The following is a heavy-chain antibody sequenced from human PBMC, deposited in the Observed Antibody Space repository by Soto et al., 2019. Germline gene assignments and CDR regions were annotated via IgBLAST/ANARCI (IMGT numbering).Heavy chain of an antibody. CDR2: IYYSGST. Sequence: NPSETLSLTCTVSGGSISRYYWSWIRQTPEKGLEWIGYIYYSGSTNYNPSLKSRVTISVDTSKDQFSLKLNSVTAADTAVYFCARDGRHDGYSSYAGYWFDPWGQGTLVTVSS. V-gene: IGHV4-59*01. J-gene: IGHJ5*02. D-gene: IGHD5-12*01. CDR3: ARDGRHDGYSSYAGYWFDP. CDR1: GGSISRYY.